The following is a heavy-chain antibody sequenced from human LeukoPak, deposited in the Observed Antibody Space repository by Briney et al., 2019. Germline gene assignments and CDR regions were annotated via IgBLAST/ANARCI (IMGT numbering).Heavy chain of an antibody. CDR1: GGSISSSSYY. Sequence: SETLSLTCTVSGGSISSSSYYWGWIRQPPGKGLEWIGSIYYSGSTYYNPSLKSRVTISVDTSKNQFSLKLSSVTAADTAVYYCARSYYGDNWFDPWGQGTLVTVSS. CDR3: ARSYYGDNWFDP. CDR2: IYYSGST. V-gene: IGHV4-39*01. D-gene: IGHD3-10*01. J-gene: IGHJ5*02.